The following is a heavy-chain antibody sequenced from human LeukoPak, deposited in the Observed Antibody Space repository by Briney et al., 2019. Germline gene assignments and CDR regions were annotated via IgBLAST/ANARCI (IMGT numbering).Heavy chain of an antibody. D-gene: IGHD3/OR15-3a*01. CDR1: GGTFSSYA. V-gene: IGHV1-69*04. CDR2: IIPILGIA. Sequence: SVKVSCKASGGTFSSYAISWVRQAPGQGLEWMGRIIPILGIANYAQKFQGRVTITADKSTSTAYMELSSLRSEDTAVYYCAAGGLDQTRAEYFQHWGQGTLVTLSS. J-gene: IGHJ1*01. CDR3: AAGGLDQTRAEYFQH.